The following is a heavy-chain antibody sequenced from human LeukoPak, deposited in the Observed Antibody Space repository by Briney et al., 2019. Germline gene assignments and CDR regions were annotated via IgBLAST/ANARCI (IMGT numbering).Heavy chain of an antibody. Sequence: SETLSLTCTVSGHSVRSGYYWGWFRQPPGKGLEWIASIYHSGDTYYNPSLRSRVTISLDTSKNQLSLKLSSVTAADTAVYYCARSKAHLSTSWYGNWFDPWGQGTLVTVSS. V-gene: IGHV4-38-2*02. CDR1: GHSVRSGYY. CDR3: ARSKAHLSTSWYGNWFDP. D-gene: IGHD2-2*01. J-gene: IGHJ5*02. CDR2: IYHSGDT.